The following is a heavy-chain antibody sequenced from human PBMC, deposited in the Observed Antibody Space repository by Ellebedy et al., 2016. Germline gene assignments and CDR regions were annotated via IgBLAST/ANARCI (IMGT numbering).Heavy chain of an antibody. CDR3: ARLGDGSAKD. CDR1: GGSISGYY. V-gene: IGHV4-59*01. J-gene: IGHJ4*02. CDR2: IYYSGST. Sequence: GSLRLSCTVSGGSISGYYWSWIRQPPGKGLEWIGYIYYSGSTNYNPSLKSRVTISVDTSKNQFSLKLSSVTAADTAVYYCARLGDGSAKDWGQGTLVTVSS. D-gene: IGHD3-10*01.